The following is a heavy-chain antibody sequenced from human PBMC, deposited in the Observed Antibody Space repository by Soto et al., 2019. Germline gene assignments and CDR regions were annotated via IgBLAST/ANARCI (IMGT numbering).Heavy chain of an antibody. Sequence: QVQLVESGGDLVKPGGSLRLSCAASGYTFSDYYMSWIRQAPGKGLEWISYIDTSGTKIYYADSVKGRFTITRDNAKNSTYMEMNTLRDEDTAVYYCAGYYDMWGGYLSPLDYWGQGTLVTVSS. V-gene: IGHV3-11*01. CDR2: IDTSGTKI. J-gene: IGHJ4*02. CDR1: GYTFSDYY. D-gene: IGHD3-3*01. CDR3: AGYYDMWGGYLSPLDY.